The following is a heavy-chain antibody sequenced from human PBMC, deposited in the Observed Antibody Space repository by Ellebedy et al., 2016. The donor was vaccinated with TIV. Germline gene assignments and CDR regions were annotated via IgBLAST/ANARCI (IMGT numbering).Heavy chain of an antibody. V-gene: IGHV4-34*13. CDR3: ARAWGDNGDPSIDY. CDR2: P. D-gene: IGHD4-17*01. Sequence: PSYNPSLKSRVTMSLDTSKNQFSLKLTSVTAADTAVYYCARAWGDNGDPSIDYWGQGALVTVSS. J-gene: IGHJ4*02.